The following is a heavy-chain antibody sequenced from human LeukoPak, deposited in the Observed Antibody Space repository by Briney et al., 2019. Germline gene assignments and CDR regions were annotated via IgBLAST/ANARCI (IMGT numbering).Heavy chain of an antibody. V-gene: IGHV5-51*01. J-gene: IGHJ4*02. Sequence: GESLKISCKGSGYSFTSYWIGWVRQMPGKGLKWMGIIYPGDSDARYSPSFQGQVTISADKSISTAYLQWSSLKASDTAMYYCARRRDLYSGSYYPLDYWGQGTLVTVSS. D-gene: IGHD1-26*01. CDR3: ARRRDLYSGSYYPLDY. CDR1: GYSFTSYW. CDR2: IYPGDSDA.